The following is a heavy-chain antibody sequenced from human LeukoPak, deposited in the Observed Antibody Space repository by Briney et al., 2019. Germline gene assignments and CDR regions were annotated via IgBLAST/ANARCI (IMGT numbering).Heavy chain of an antibody. D-gene: IGHD5-18*01. CDR1: GGSISSYY. CDR3: ARGYSYAEFDY. V-gene: IGHV4-59*01. CDR2: IYYSGST. J-gene: IGHJ4*02. Sequence: SETLSLTCTVSGGSISSYYWSWIRQPPGKGLEWIGYIYYSGSTNYNPSPKSRVTISVDTSKNQFSLKLSSVTAADTAVYYCARGYSYAEFDYWGQGTLVTVSS.